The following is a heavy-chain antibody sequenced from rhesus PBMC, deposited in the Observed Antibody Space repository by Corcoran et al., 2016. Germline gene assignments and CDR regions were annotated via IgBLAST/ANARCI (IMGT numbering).Heavy chain of an antibody. Sequence: QVQLVQSGAEVKKPGSSVKVSCKASGFTFGSYAISWGRQAPGQRFEWMGVCITLMIITNYADKFQGRVTITADTSTSTAYMELSSLRSGDTALYYCTTTDYWGQGVLVTVSS. CDR3: TTTDY. CDR2: CITLMIIT. CDR1: GFTFGSYA. V-gene: IGHV1-198*02. J-gene: IGHJ4*01.